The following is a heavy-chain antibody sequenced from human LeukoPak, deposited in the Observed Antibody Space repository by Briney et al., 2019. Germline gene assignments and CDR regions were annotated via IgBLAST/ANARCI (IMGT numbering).Heavy chain of an antibody. CDR2: IKRKTEGGTT. CDR3: STGGSLYHASNDY. D-gene: IGHD6-13*01. V-gene: IGHV3-15*07. CDR1: GLSLSNAW. J-gene: IGHJ4*02. Sequence: GGSLRLSCGASGLSLSNAWMNWVRQAPGKGLEWVGRIKRKTEGGTTYYAAPVKGRFIISRDESKNTLYLQMNSLKIEDTAVYYCSTGGSLYHASNDYWGQGTMVTVSS.